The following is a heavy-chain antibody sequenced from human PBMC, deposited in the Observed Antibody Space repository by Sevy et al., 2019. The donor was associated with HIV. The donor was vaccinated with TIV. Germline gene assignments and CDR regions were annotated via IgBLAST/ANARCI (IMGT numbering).Heavy chain of an antibody. CDR1: GFTVSSNY. D-gene: IGHD6-13*01. J-gene: IGHJ6*03. Sequence: GGSLRLSCAASGFTVSSNYMSWVRQAPGKGLEWVSVIYSGGSTYYADSVKGGFTISRDNSKNKLYLQMNSLRAEDKAVYYWARDGGSRAMDVWGKGTTVTVSS. CDR2: IYSGGST. V-gene: IGHV3-66*01. CDR3: ARDGGSRAMDV.